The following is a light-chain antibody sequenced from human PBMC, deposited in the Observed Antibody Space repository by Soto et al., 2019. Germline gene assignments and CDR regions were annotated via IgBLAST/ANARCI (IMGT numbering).Light chain of an antibody. V-gene: IGKV1-39*01. CDR3: QQSYASMWT. CDR2: GVS. CDR1: QSVGVY. Sequence: DIQLTQSPSSLSASVGDRVTISCRTSQSVGVYLNWYQQKPGGAPRLLMFGVSGLQGGVPSRFAGGGSGADFTLTINVLQVEDLATYFCQQSYASMWTFGQGTRVEI. J-gene: IGKJ1*01.